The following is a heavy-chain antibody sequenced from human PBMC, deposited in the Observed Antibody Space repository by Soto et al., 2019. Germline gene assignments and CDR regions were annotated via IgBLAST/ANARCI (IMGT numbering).Heavy chain of an antibody. D-gene: IGHD4-17*01. Sequence: EVQLVESGGGLVKPGGSLTLSCAASDLSFTNTWMNWVRQSPGKGLEWVGRIKSKKDGGTTEYAAPVKGRFSISRDDSASTMYLRINSLRDEDAAVYYCTNGDQTFDHWGQGTLVTVSS. CDR2: IKSKKDGGTT. V-gene: IGHV3-15*07. CDR1: DLSFTNTW. CDR3: TNGDQTFDH. J-gene: IGHJ4*02.